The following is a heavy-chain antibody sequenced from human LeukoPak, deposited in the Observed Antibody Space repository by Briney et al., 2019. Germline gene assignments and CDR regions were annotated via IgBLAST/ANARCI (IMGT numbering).Heavy chain of an antibody. Sequence: ASVKVSCKASGYTFTGYYMYWVRQAPGQGLEWMGGIIPIFGTANYAQKFQGRVTITADKSTSTAYMELSSLRSEDTAVYYCASYYYDSSGYYYSEGFDYWGQGTLVTVSS. V-gene: IGHV1-69*06. D-gene: IGHD3-22*01. CDR3: ASYYYDSSGYYYSEGFDY. CDR1: GYTFTGYY. J-gene: IGHJ4*02. CDR2: IIPIFGTA.